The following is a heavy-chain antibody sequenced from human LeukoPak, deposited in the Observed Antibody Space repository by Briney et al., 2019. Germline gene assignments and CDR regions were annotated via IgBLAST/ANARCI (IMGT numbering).Heavy chain of an antibody. CDR2: ISHDGNNK. D-gene: IGHD3-22*01. V-gene: IGHV3-30-3*01. J-gene: IGHJ3*02. CDR3: ARASYHYDSSNSKGAFDI. CDR1: GFIVGNNY. Sequence: GGSLRLSCAASGFIVGNNYMSWVRQAPGKGLEWVAIISHDGNNKYNADSVKGRFTISRDNSKNTLYLQMNSLRAEDTAVYYCARASYHYDSSNSKGAFDIWGQGTMVTVSS.